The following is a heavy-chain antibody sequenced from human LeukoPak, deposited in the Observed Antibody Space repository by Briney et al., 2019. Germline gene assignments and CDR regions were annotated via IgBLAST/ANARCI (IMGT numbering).Heavy chain of an antibody. V-gene: IGHV3-7*01. D-gene: IGHD1-1*01. CDR1: GFTFSSYW. CDR3: ARAATTGTVDY. Sequence: GGSVRLSCAASGFTFSSYWMSWVRQAPGKGLEWVANIKQDGSEKYYVDSVKGRFSISRDNAKNSLYLQMNSLRADDTTVFYCARAATTGTVDYWGQGTLVTVSS. J-gene: IGHJ4*02. CDR2: IKQDGSEK.